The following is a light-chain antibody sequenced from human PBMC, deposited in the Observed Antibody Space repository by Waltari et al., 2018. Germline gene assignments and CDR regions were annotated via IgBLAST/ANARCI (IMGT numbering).Light chain of an antibody. Sequence: DIVMTQSPDSLAVSLGERATINCMSSQSVLSSSNNKNYLAWYQQKPGQPPKLLIYWASTRESGVPDRFSGGGSGTEFTLTISSLQAEDVAVYYCQQYYGSPLTFGGGTKVEIK. CDR2: WAS. J-gene: IGKJ4*01. CDR3: QQYYGSPLT. CDR1: QSVLSSSNNKNY. V-gene: IGKV4-1*01.